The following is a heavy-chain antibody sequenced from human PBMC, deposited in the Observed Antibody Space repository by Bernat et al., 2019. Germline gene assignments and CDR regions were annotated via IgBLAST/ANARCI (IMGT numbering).Heavy chain of an antibody. CDR1: GFTFSSYP. CDR2: ISGSGGST. V-gene: IGHV3-23*01. CDR3: AYSSSPLYYFDY. Sequence: EVQLLESGGGLVQPGGSLRLSCAASGFTFSSYPMSWVRQAPGKGLEWVSAISGSGGSTYYADSVKGRFTISRDNSKITLYLQMNSLRAEDTAVYYCAYSSSPLYYFDYWGQGTLVTVSS. J-gene: IGHJ4*02. D-gene: IGHD6-13*01.